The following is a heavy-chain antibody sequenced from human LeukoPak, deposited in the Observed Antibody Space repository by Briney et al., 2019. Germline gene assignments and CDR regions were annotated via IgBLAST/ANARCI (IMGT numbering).Heavy chain of an antibody. J-gene: IGHJ4*02. D-gene: IGHD5-24*01. CDR1: GFTFSDAW. Sequence: PGGSLRLSCATSGFTFSDAWMTWVRQARGKGLEWVGFIRSKVYGGTTEYAASVKGRFTISRDDSKSIAYLQMNSLKTEDTAVYYCTRVWLQYFDYWGQGTLVTVSS. CDR3: TRVWLQYFDY. V-gene: IGHV3-49*04. CDR2: IRSKVYGGTT.